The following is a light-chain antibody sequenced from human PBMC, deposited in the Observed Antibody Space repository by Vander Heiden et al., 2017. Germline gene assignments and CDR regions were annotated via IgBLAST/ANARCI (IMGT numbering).Light chain of an antibody. Sequence: SVLTQPPSVSGAPGQRVTIPCTGSSSNIAQGYDVPWSQQQQGTTPNVLIVGNNNRPSVVPDLFSCSKSGTTSALAITGRQSEDEADYYCQSHDNSRSGLVFGAGTKVTVL. J-gene: IGLJ1*01. V-gene: IGLV1-40*01. CDR2: GNN. CDR1: SSNIAQGYD. CDR3: QSHDNSRSGLV.